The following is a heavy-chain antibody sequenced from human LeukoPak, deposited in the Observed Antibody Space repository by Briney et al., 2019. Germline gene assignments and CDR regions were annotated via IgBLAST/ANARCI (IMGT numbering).Heavy chain of an antibody. CDR3: ARMIRDYGDSNWFDP. CDR1: GFTFSSYA. D-gene: IGHD4-17*01. J-gene: IGHJ5*02. CDR2: ISGSGGTT. V-gene: IGHV3-23*01. Sequence: GGSLRLSCAASGFTFSSYAMSWVRQAPGKGLEWVSAISGSGGTTYYANSVKGRFTFSRDNSKNTLYLQMDSLRAEDTAIYYCARMIRDYGDSNWFDPWGQGTLVTVSS.